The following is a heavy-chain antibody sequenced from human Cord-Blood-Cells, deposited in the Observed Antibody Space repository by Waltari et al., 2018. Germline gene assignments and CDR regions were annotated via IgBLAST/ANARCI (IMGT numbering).Heavy chain of an antibody. J-gene: IGHJ6*03. V-gene: IGHV1-69*01. D-gene: IGHD2-21*02. CDR3: ARVGVVTPFNYYYMDV. CDR2: IIPIFGTA. Sequence: GQGLEWMGGIIPIFGTANYAQKFQGRVTINADESTSTAYMELSSLRSEDTAVYYCARVGVVTPFNYYYMDVWGKGTTVTVSS.